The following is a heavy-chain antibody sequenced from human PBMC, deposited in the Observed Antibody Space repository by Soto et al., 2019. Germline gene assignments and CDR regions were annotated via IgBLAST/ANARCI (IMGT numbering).Heavy chain of an antibody. CDR3: ARGYYDSSGYYNPFDY. Sequence: SVKVSCKASGGTFSSYSISWVRQAPGQGLEWMGGIIPIFGTANYAQKFQGRVTITADESTSTAYMELSSLRSEDTAVYYCARGYYDSSGYYNPFDYWGQGTLVTVSS. D-gene: IGHD3-22*01. CDR2: IIPIFGTA. J-gene: IGHJ4*02. V-gene: IGHV1-69*13. CDR1: GGTFSSYS.